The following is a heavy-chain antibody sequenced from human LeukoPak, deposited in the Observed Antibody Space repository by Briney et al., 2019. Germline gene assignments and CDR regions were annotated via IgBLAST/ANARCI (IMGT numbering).Heavy chain of an antibody. V-gene: IGHV3-7*04. CDR2: MNRDGSEV. CDR3: ARGIDEWLYLNY. D-gene: IGHD3-3*01. CDR1: GFPFAPFW. Sequence: GGSLRLSCAASGFPFAPFWMTWVRQAPGKGPEFVASMNRDGSEVAYGNSVRGRFTISRDNAKNSLYLQMYSLRAEDTAVYYCARGIDEWLYLNYWGQGALVTVSS. J-gene: IGHJ4*02.